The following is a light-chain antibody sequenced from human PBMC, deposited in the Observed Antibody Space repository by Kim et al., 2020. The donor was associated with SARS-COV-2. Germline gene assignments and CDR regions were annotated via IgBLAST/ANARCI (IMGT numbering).Light chain of an antibody. CDR3: QSYDSSPWV. V-gene: IGLV6-57*03. Sequence: GKPVTIVCTRSSGSIASNDVQWYQQRPGSAPTTVIYEDNQRPSGVPDRFSGSIDSSSNSASLTISGLKTEDEADYYCQSYDSSPWVFGGGTQLTVL. CDR1: SGSIASND. J-gene: IGLJ3*02. CDR2: EDN.